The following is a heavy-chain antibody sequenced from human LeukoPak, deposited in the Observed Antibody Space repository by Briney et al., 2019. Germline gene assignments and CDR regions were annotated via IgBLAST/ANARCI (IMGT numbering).Heavy chain of an antibody. D-gene: IGHD5-18*01. CDR3: ARDKTRGLGYSYSKSGNYFDY. CDR1: GFTFSSSW. J-gene: IGHJ4*02. CDR2: IREDGSQK. Sequence: GGSLRLSCAASGFTFSSSWMTWVRQAPGKGLEWVASIREDGSQKTSVDSVRGRFTISRDNAKNSVYLQMDSLRAEDTAVYSCARDKTRGLGYSYSKSGNYFDYWGQGTLVTVSS. V-gene: IGHV3-7*01.